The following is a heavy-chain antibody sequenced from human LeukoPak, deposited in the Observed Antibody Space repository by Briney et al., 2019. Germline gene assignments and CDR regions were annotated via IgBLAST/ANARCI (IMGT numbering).Heavy chain of an antibody. CDR2: INPSGGST. CDR1: GYTFTSYY. Sequence: ASVKVSCKASGYTFTSYYMHWVRQAPGQGLELMGIINPSGGSTSYAQKFQGRVTFTRDTSAYTVYMDLTSLRSEDTAIYYCAREIDRDGYNRFFDYWGQGTLVTVSS. CDR3: AREIDRDGYNRFFDY. D-gene: IGHD5-24*01. V-gene: IGHV1-46*01. J-gene: IGHJ4*02.